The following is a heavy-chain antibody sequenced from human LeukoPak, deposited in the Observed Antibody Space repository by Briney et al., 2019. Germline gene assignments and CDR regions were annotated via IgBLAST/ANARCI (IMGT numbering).Heavy chain of an antibody. CDR3: ARVDTAMVPGPDY. CDR2: IYHSGST. V-gene: IGHV4-38-2*02. Sequence: SETLSLTCTVSGYSISSGYYWGWIRQPPGKGLEWIGSIYHSGSTYYNPSLKSRVTISVDTSKNQFSLKLSSVTAADTAVYYCARVDTAMVPGPDYWGQGTLVTVSS. CDR1: GYSISSGYY. D-gene: IGHD5-18*01. J-gene: IGHJ4*02.